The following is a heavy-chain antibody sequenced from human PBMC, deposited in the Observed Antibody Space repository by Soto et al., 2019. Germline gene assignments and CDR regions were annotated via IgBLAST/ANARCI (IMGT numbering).Heavy chain of an antibody. J-gene: IGHJ5*02. Sequence: EVQLVESGGGLVQPGGSLRLSCAASGFTFSNYWMHWVRQAPGKGPVWVSRIKSDGSSTSYADFVKGRFTISRDNAKNTLFLQMNSLIAEDTAVYYCARDGLRWVGWFDPWGQGTLVTVSS. D-gene: IGHD4-17*01. CDR2: IKSDGSST. CDR3: ARDGLRWVGWFDP. CDR1: GFTFSNYW. V-gene: IGHV3-74*01.